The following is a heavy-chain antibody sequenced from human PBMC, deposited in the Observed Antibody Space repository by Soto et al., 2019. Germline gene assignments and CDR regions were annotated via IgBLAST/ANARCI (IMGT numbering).Heavy chain of an antibody. J-gene: IGHJ4*02. V-gene: IGHV1-69*01. CDR2: IIPIFGTA. Sequence: QVQLVQSGAEVKKPGSSVKISCKASGRTFSSYAISWVRQAPGQGLEWMGGIIPIFGTANYAQKFQGRVTITADEYTSTAYMELSSLRSEDTVVYYCATSEITGTTGHFDYWGQGTLVTVSS. D-gene: IGHD1-20*01. CDR3: ATSEITGTTGHFDY. CDR1: GRTFSSYA.